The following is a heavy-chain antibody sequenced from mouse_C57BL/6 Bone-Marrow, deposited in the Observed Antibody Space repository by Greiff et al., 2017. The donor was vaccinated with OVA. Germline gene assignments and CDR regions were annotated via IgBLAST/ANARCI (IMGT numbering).Heavy chain of an antibody. J-gene: IGHJ4*01. CDR2: ISDGGSYT. V-gene: IGHV5-4*01. CDR1: GFTFSSYA. CDR3: ARDPPKDAMDY. Sequence: EVQRVESGGGLVKPGGSLKLSCAASGFTFSSYAMSWVRQTPEKRLEWVATISDGGSYTYYPDNVKGRFTISRDNAKNNLYLQMSHLKYEDTAMYYCARDPPKDAMDYWGQGTSVTVSS.